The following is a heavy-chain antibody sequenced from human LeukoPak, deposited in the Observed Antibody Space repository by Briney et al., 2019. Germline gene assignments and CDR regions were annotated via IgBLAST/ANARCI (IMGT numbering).Heavy chain of an antibody. D-gene: IGHD3-22*01. CDR2: INHSGST. Sequence: KPSETLSLTCAVYGGSFSGYQWNWIRQPPGKGLELIGEINHSGSTNYNPSPKSRVTISLDTSKNQFSLKLTSVTAADTAVYYCARYDSSGLGFDPWGQGTLVTVSS. CDR1: GGSFSGYQ. J-gene: IGHJ5*02. CDR3: ARYDSSGLGFDP. V-gene: IGHV4-34*01.